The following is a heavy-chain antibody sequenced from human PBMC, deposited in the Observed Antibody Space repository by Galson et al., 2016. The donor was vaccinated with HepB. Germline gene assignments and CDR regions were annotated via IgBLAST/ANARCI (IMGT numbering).Heavy chain of an antibody. CDR2: IYYNGNT. CDR1: GGSISSNTYY. Sequence: SETLSLTCTVSGGSISSNTYYWGWIRQPPGKGLEWIGNIYYNGNTYYTSPLKSRVTISLDTSKNQFSLKLTSVTAADTAVYYCARLAHCSSTTCYDGNLVYWGQGILVTVSS. D-gene: IGHD2-2*01. V-gene: IGHV4-39*01. CDR3: ARLAHCSSTTCYDGNLVY. J-gene: IGHJ4*02.